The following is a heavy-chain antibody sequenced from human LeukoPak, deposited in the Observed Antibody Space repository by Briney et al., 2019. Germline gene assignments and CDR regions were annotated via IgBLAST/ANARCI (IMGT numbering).Heavy chain of an antibody. CDR1: GFTFSSYA. D-gene: IGHD2-15*01. CDR3: AKMTDPYCTGDSCYPGYFQH. J-gene: IGHJ1*01. CDR2: ISGSGDMT. Sequence: PGGSLRLSCAASGFTFSSYAMSWVRQAPGKGLEWVSAISGSGDMTHYADSVKGRFTISRDNSKNTLYLQINSLRADDTAVYYCAKMTDPYCTGDSCYPGYFQHWGQGTLITVSS. V-gene: IGHV3-23*01.